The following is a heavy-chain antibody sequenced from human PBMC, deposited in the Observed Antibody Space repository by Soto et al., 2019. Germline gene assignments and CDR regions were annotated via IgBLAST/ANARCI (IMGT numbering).Heavy chain of an antibody. CDR3: ARGDATKIVVTTYYAMDV. CDR2: IIPVFGTA. D-gene: IGHD4-17*01. Sequence: QVQLVQSGAEVKKPGSSVKVSCKASGGSLSNYGISWVRQAPGQGLEWRRGIIPVFGTANYAQKFQGRVTITADESTNIVYMDVTSLRSEDTAVYYCARGDATKIVVTTYYAMDVWGQGTTVTVSS. V-gene: IGHV1-69*12. CDR1: GGSLSNYG. J-gene: IGHJ6*02.